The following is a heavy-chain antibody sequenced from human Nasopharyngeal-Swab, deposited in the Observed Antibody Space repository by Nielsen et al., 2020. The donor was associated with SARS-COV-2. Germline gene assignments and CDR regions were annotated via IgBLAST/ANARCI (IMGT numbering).Heavy chain of an antibody. Sequence: SETLSLTCTVSGGSISGSSYYWGWIRQPPGKGLEWIGSIYYSGSTYYNPSLKSRVTISVDTSKNQFSLKLSSVTAADTAVYYCARSGHSSGWYKVGNWFDPWGQGTLVTVSS. CDR1: GGSISGSSYY. CDR3: ARSGHSSGWYKVGNWFDP. J-gene: IGHJ5*02. V-gene: IGHV4-39*07. CDR2: IYYSGST. D-gene: IGHD6-19*01.